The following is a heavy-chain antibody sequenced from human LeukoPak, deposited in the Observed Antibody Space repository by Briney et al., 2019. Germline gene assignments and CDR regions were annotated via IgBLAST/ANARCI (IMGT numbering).Heavy chain of an antibody. CDR3: ARGEQQLPYFDY. J-gene: IGHJ4*02. V-gene: IGHV1-8*01. Sequence: ASVKVSCKASGYTFTSYDINWVRQATGQGLEWMGWMNPNSGNTGYAQKFQGRVTMTRNTSISTAYMELSSLRSEDTAVYYCARGEQQLPYFDYWGQGTLVTVSS. CDR1: GYTFTSYD. D-gene: IGHD6-13*01. CDR2: MNPNSGNT.